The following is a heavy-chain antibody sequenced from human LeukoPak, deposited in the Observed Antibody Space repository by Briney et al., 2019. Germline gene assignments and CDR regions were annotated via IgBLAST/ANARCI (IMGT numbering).Heavy chain of an antibody. V-gene: IGHV4-61*02. CDR3: ARAGIAAARRYAFDI. CDR2: IYTSGST. CDR1: GVSISSGSYY. D-gene: IGHD6-13*01. J-gene: IGHJ3*02. Sequence: PSETLSLTCTVSGVSISSGSYYWSWIRQPAGKGLEWIGRIYTSGSTNYNPSLKSRVTISVDTSKNQFSLKLSSVTAADTAVYYCARAGIAAARRYAFDIWGQGTMVTVSS.